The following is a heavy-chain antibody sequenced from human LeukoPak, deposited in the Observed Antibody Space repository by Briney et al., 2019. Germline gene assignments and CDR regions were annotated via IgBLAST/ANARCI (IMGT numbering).Heavy chain of an antibody. CDR3: TTDRSNYPFDY. J-gene: IGHJ4*02. D-gene: IGHD4-11*01. CDR2: IKSKTDGGTT. V-gene: IGHV3-15*01. Sequence: GGSLRLSCAASGFTFSDAWMSWVRQAPGKGLEWVGRIKSKTDGGTTDYAAPVKGRFTISRDDSKNTLYLQMNSLKTEDTAVYYCTTDRSNYPFDYWGQGTLVTVSS. CDR1: GFTFSDAW.